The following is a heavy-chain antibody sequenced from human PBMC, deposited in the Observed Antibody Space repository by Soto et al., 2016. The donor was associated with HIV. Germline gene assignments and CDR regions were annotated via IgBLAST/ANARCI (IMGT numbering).Heavy chain of an antibody. CDR3: ARFPSRGPIDY. CDR1: GYTFTGYY. D-gene: IGHD3-10*01. CDR2: ISPNSGGT. V-gene: IGHV1-2*02. J-gene: IGHJ4*02. Sequence: QVQLVQSGAEVKKPGASVKVSCKASGYTFTGYYLHWVRQAPGQGLEWMEWISPNSGGTNYPQKFQGRVTMTRDTSISTAYMELSRLRSDDTAVYYCARFPSRGPIDYWGQGTLVTVSS.